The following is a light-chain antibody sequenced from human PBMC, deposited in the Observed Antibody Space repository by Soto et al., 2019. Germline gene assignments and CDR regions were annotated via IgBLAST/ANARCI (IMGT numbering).Light chain of an antibody. CDR1: SSNIGAGYD. V-gene: IGLV1-40*01. J-gene: IGLJ3*02. Sequence: QSVLTQPPSVSGAPGQRVIISCTGSSSNIGAGYDVHWCQQLPGTAPKLLISGNSNRPSGVPDRFSGSKSGTSASLAITGLQAEDEADYYCQSYDSSLSGWVFGGGTKLTVL. CDR2: GNS. CDR3: QSYDSSLSGWV.